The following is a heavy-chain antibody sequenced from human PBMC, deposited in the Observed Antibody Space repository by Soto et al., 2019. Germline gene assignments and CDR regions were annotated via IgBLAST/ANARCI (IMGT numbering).Heavy chain of an antibody. CDR3: ARRKERFAPHYFDS. V-gene: IGHV1-8*02. J-gene: IGHJ4*02. CDR2: MNPSNGNT. D-gene: IGHD3-10*01. CDR1: GYTFTTYA. Sequence: ASVKVSCKASGYTFTTYAVSWVRQASGQGLEWMGWMNPSNGNTAYAQKFQGRVTMTRNTSISTVDMELSGLRPDDTAVYYCARRKERFAPHYFDSWGQGTLVTVSS.